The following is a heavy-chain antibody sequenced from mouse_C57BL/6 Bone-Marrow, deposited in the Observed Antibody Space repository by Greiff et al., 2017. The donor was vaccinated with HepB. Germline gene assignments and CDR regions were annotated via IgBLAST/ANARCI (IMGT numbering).Heavy chain of an antibody. J-gene: IGHJ2*01. V-gene: IGHV7-3*01. CDR2: IRNKANGYTT. Sequence: KLMESGGGLVQPGGSLSLSCAASGFTFTDYYMSWVRQPPGKALEWLGFIRNKANGYTTEYSASVKGRFTISRDNSQSILYLQMNALRAEDSATYYCARYIAVAYFDYWGQGTTLTVSS. CDR1: GFTFTDYY. CDR3: ARYIAVAYFDY. D-gene: IGHD1-1*01.